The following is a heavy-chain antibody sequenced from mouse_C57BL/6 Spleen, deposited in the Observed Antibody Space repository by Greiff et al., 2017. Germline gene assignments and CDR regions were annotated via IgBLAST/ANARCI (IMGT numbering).Heavy chain of an antibody. Sequence: EVQRVESVGGLVKPGGSLKLSCAASGFTFSSSAMSWVRQTPEKRLEWVATISDGGSYTYYPDNVKGRFTISRDNANNNLYLHMSHLKSEDTAMYNCASDRGPYFDYWGQGTTLTVSS. CDR3: ASDRGPYFDY. V-gene: IGHV5-4*01. D-gene: IGHD3-1*01. CDR1: GFTFSSSA. CDR2: ISDGGSYT. J-gene: IGHJ2*01.